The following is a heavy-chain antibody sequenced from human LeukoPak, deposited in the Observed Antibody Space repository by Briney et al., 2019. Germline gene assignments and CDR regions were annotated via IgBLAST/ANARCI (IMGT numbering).Heavy chain of an antibody. CDR1: GFTFSSYS. D-gene: IGHD6-13*01. CDR2: ISSSSSYI. V-gene: IGHV3-21*01. Sequence: GGSLRLSCAASGFTFSSYSMNWVRQAPGKGLEWVSSISSSSSYIYYADSVKGRFTISRDNAKNSLYLQMNSLRAEDTAVYYCAGGSSTTSYYFDYWGQGTLVTVSS. J-gene: IGHJ4*02. CDR3: AGGSSTTSYYFDY.